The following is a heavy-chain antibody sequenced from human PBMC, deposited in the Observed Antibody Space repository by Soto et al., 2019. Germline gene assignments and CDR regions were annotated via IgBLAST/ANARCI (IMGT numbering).Heavy chain of an antibody. V-gene: IGHV3-48*03. Sequence: GGSLRLSCAASGFTFSSYEMNWVRQAPGKGLEWVSYISSSGSTIYYADSVKGRFTIPRDNAKNSLYLQMNSLRAEDTAVYYCARDRYIVVIPGDYYYGMDVWGQGTTVTVSS. D-gene: IGHD5-12*01. CDR1: GFTFSSYE. CDR3: ARDRYIVVIPGDYYYGMDV. CDR2: ISSSGSTI. J-gene: IGHJ6*02.